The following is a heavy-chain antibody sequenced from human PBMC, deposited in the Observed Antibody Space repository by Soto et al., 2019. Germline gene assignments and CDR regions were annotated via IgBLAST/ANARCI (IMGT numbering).Heavy chain of an antibody. CDR2: ISSSSSTT. D-gene: IGHD3-22*01. J-gene: IGHJ4*02. V-gene: IGHV3-48*02. CDR1: GFTFSSYS. CDR3: ARGLYYYDSRGYWGY. Sequence: EVQLVESGGGLVQPGGSLRLSCEASGFTFSSYSMNWVRQAPGKGLEWVSYISSSSSTTYYADSVKGRFTISRDNAKNSLYLQMNSLRDEDTAVYYCARGLYYYDSRGYWGYWGQGTLVTVSS.